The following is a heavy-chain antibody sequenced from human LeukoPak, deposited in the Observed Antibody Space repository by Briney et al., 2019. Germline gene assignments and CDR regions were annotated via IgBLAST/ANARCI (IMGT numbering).Heavy chain of an antibody. CDR2: IKSKTDGGTT. D-gene: IGHD3-10*01. J-gene: IGHJ4*02. CDR3: TTDLRVLWFGVSDYFDY. V-gene: IGHV3-15*01. CDR1: GFTFSNAW. Sequence: GGSLRLSCAASGFTFSNAWMSWVRQAPGKGLEWVGRIKSKTDGGTTDYAAPVKGRLTISRDDSKNALYLQMNSLKTEDTAVYYCTTDLRVLWFGVSDYFDYWGQGTLVTVSS.